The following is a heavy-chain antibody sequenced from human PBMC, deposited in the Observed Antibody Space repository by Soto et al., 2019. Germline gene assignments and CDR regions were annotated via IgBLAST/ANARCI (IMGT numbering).Heavy chain of an antibody. V-gene: IGHV4-61*01. J-gene: IGHJ3*02. CDR1: GGSVSSGSYY. D-gene: IGHD2-21*02. CDR2: IYYSGST. CDR3: ARESGAYCGGDCYSWAFDI. Sequence: PSETLSLTCTVSGGSVSSGSYYWSWIRQPPGKGLEWIGYIYYSGSTNYNPSLKSRVTISVDTSKNQFSLKLSSVTAADTAVYYCARESGAYCGGDCYSWAFDIWGQGTMVTVSS.